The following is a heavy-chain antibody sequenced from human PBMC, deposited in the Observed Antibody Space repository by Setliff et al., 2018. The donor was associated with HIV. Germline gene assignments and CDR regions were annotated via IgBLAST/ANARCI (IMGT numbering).Heavy chain of an antibody. V-gene: IGHV4-39*01. J-gene: IGHJ4*02. CDR2: IYYSGGT. Sequence: PSETLSLTCTVSGGSISSTSYYWGWIRQPPGKGLEWIGNIYYSGGTDYHPSLKSRVTISVDTSKNQFSLKLGSVTAADTAVYFCARRFEQWLAFDYWGQGTLGTSPQ. D-gene: IGHD6-19*01. CDR3: ARRFEQWLAFDY. CDR1: GGSISSTSYY.